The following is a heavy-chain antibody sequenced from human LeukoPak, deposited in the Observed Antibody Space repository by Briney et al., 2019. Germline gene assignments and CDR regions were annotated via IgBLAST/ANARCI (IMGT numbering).Heavy chain of an antibody. Sequence: PGGSLRLSCAVSGFTFSRFSMTWVRQAPGKGLEWVSSISSSSSYIYYRDSVEGRFITSRDNAKNSLYLQMHSLRAEDTAVYYCALVGATSWAPFDYWGQGTLVTVYS. D-gene: IGHD1-26*01. CDR3: ALVGATSWAPFDY. J-gene: IGHJ4*02. CDR2: ISSSSSYI. CDR1: GFTFSRFS. V-gene: IGHV3-21*01.